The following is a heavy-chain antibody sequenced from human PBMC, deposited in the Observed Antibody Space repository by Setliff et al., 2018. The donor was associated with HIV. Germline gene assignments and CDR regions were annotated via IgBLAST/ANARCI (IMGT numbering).Heavy chain of an antibody. V-gene: IGHV1-69*13. CDR2: IIPIFGTA. Sequence: SVKVSCKASGGTFSSYAISWVRQAPGQGLEWMGGIIPIFGTANYDQRFQGRVTITADETTSTAYMELSSLRSEDTAVYFCARDPVSDNSATPYYFDYWGQGTLVTVSS. CDR1: GGTFSSYA. D-gene: IGHD2-21*01. J-gene: IGHJ4*02. CDR3: ARDPVSDNSATPYYFDY.